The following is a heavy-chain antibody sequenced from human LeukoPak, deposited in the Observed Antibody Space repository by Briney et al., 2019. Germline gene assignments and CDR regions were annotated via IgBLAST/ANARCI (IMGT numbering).Heavy chain of an antibody. CDR2: ISAYNGNT. CDR3: ARGQYYYAGY. D-gene: IGHD3-10*01. Sequence: ASVKVSCKASGYTFTDYYMHWVRQAPGQGFEWMGWISAYNGNTNYAQKLQGRVTMTTDTSTSTAYMELRSLRSDDTAVYYCARGQYYYAGYWGQGTLVTVSS. J-gene: IGHJ4*02. CDR1: GYTFTDYY. V-gene: IGHV1-18*04.